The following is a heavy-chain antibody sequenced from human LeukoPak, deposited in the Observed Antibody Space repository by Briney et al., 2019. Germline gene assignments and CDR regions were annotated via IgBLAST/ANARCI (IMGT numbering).Heavy chain of an antibody. CDR2: ISGSGGST. Sequence: GGSLRLSCAASGFTFSSYGMSWVRQAPGKGLEWVSAISGSGGSTYYADSVKGRFTISRDNSKNTLYLQMNSLRAEDTAVYYCAKDYYDSSGYYFPYYYYYYYMDVWGKGTTVTISS. D-gene: IGHD3-22*01. CDR1: GFTFSSYG. J-gene: IGHJ6*03. V-gene: IGHV3-23*01. CDR3: AKDYYDSSGYYFPYYYYYYYMDV.